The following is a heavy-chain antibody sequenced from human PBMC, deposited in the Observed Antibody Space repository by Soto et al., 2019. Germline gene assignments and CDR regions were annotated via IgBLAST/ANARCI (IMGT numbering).Heavy chain of an antibody. Sequence: GGSLRPSCAASGFTFSSYSMNWVRQAPGKGLEWVSYISSSSSTIYYADSVKGRFTISRDNAKNSLFLQMNSLKTEDTAIYYCTTGSVEGYWGQGLLVTVSS. D-gene: IGHD3-3*01. V-gene: IGHV3-48*01. J-gene: IGHJ4*02. CDR3: TTGSVEGY. CDR2: ISSSSSTI. CDR1: GFTFSSYS.